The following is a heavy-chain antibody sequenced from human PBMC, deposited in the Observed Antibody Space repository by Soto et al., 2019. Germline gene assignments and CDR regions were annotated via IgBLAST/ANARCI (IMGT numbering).Heavy chain of an antibody. V-gene: IGHV3-21*02. CDR2: INEDSSYI. CDR1: GFNFSSYS. D-gene: IGHD3-10*01. CDR3: VRELASNFRSWYMDF. J-gene: IGHJ6*03. Sequence: EVQLVESGGGLVQPGGSLRLSCAASGFNFSSYSMNWVRQAPGKGLEWVSSINEDSSYIYYAHSLRGRFTISRDNAKELLYLQINSLRAEDTAVYYCVRELASNFRSWYMDFWGDGATVTVS.